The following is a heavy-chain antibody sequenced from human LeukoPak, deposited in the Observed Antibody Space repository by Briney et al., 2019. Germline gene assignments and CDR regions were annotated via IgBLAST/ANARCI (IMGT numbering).Heavy chain of an antibody. CDR3: ARDDSSGPDAFDI. V-gene: IGHV4-59*01. CDR2: IYYSGST. J-gene: IGHJ3*02. Sequence: SETLSLTCTVSGGSISSYYWGWIRQPPGKGLEWIRYIYYSGSTNYNPSLKSRVTISVDTSKNQFSLKLSSVTAADTAVYYCARDDSSGPDAFDIWGQGTMVTVSS. D-gene: IGHD3-22*01. CDR1: GGSISSYY.